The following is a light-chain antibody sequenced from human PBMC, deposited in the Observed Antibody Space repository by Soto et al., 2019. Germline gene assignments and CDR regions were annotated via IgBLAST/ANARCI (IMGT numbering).Light chain of an antibody. Sequence: EIVLTQSPATLSLSPGERAALSCRASQSVSSYLACYQPQPGQAPSLLIYDASNRATGIPARFSGSGSATDSTLTISSLQPEDFAVDYCQHYGGLWTFGQGTKVDIK. J-gene: IGKJ1*01. CDR3: QHYGGLWT. CDR1: QSVSSY. CDR2: DAS. V-gene: IGKV3-11*01.